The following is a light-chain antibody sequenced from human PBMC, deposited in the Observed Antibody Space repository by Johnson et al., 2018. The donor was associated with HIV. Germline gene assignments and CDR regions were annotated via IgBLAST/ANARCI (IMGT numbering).Light chain of an antibody. CDR3: GTWDSSLSAYV. CDR2: DNN. CDR1: SSNIGNNY. Sequence: QSVLTQPPSVSAAPGQKVTISCSGSSSNIGNNYVSWYQQLPRTAPKLLIYDNNKRPSGIPDRFSGSKSGTSATLGITGLQTGDEADYYCGTWDSSLSAYVFGTVTKVTGL. J-gene: IGLJ1*01. V-gene: IGLV1-51*01.